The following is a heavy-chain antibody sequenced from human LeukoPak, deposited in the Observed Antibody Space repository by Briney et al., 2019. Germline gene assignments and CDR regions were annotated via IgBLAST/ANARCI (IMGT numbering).Heavy chain of an antibody. J-gene: IGHJ3*01. Sequence: PGGTLRFSCAASGFTFSDNAMTWVGQGQGKGLEGGSNIRGGGNGTSYADYGKGRFTISTDNSNNTLYLQMNSLRADDTAIYYCWREPTDDYFGAFEFWGQGALLTVS. CDR3: WREPTDDYFGAFEF. CDR2: IRGGGNGT. V-gene: IGHV3-23*01. D-gene: IGHD2/OR15-2a*01. CDR1: GFTFSDNA.